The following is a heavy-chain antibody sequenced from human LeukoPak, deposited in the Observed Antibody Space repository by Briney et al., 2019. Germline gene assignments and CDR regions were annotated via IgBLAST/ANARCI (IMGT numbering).Heavy chain of an antibody. J-gene: IGHJ4*02. CDR3: ATQLGLVVIKDY. Sequence: ASVKVSCKASGYTFTRYAISWVRQAPGQGLEWMGWINPFNGNTNDAERFQGRVTMTEDTSTDTAYMELSSLRSEDTAVYYCATQLGLVVIKDYWGQGTLVTVSS. D-gene: IGHD3-22*01. CDR2: INPFNGNT. V-gene: IGHV1-18*01. CDR1: GYTFTRYA.